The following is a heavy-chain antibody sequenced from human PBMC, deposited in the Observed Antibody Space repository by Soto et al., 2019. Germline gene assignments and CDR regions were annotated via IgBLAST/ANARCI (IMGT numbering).Heavy chain of an antibody. CDR1: GFSLTSSGVG. V-gene: IGHV2-5*01. Sequence: SGPTLVNPTQTLTLTCSFSGFSLTSSGVGVGWFRQPPGKALEWLGLIYWNDDDRYRASLHSRLTITKDTSKNQVVLTMTNMDPVDTATYYCAHRPGGSGFRYYFDYWGQGTLVTVSS. CDR2: IYWNDDD. J-gene: IGHJ4*02. CDR3: AHRPGGSGFRYYFDY. D-gene: IGHD6-19*01.